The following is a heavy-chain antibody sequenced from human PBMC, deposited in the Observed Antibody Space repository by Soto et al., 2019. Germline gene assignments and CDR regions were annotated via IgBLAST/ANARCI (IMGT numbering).Heavy chain of an antibody. Sequence: GGSLRLSCAASGFAFSSYGMHWVRQAPGKGLEWVAVISYDGSNKYYADSVKGRFTISRDNSKNTLYLQMNSLRAEDTAVYYCAKSQADSSGWYVKVPEGGYFXYWGQGT. CDR3: AKSQADSSGWYVKVPEGGYFXY. J-gene: IGHJ4*02. V-gene: IGHV3-30*18. D-gene: IGHD6-19*01. CDR1: GFAFSSYG. CDR2: ISYDGSNK.